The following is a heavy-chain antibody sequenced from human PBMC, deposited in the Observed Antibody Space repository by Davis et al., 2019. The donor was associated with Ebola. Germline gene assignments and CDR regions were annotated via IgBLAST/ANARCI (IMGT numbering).Heavy chain of an antibody. CDR3: AREIAAPGAFDI. CDR1: GFTFSSYE. Sequence: PGGSLRLSCAASGFTFSSYEMNWVRQAPGKGLEWVSYISSSSSNIYSADSLKGRFTISRDNAKNSLYLQMNSLRAEDTAVYYCAREIAAPGAFDIWGQGTMVTVSS. V-gene: IGHV3-48*03. J-gene: IGHJ3*02. CDR2: ISSSSSNI. D-gene: IGHD6-13*01.